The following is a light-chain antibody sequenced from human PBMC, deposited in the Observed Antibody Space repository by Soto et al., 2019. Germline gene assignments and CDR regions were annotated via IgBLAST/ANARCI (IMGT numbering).Light chain of an antibody. CDR2: HVS. V-gene: IGLV2-11*01. CDR3: SSFAGGPYV. J-gene: IGLJ1*01. Sequence: QSVLTQPRSVSGSPGQSVAISCTGTSSDIGGYNYVSWYQQHPGRAPKLVIYHVSKRPSGVPDRFSGSKSGNTASLTISGLQAEDEADYYRSSFAGGPYVFGTGTKVTVL. CDR1: SSDIGGYNY.